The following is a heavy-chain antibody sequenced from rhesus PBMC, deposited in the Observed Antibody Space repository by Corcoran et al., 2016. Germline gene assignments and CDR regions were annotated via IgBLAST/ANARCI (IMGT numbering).Heavy chain of an antibody. J-gene: IGHJ4*01. V-gene: IGHV1-111*02. CDR3: ATEWADTAGTVLYY. D-gene: IGHD5-24*01. CDR2: VDPEDGEA. Sequence: EVQLVQSGAEVKKPGASVKISCTASGYTFTDYSLHWVRKAPGKGLECMGRVDPEDGEAITAQKFHDRVTITDDTSTDTAYIELSSLRSADPAMYYCATEWADTAGTVLYYWGQGVLVIVFS. CDR1: GYTFTDYS.